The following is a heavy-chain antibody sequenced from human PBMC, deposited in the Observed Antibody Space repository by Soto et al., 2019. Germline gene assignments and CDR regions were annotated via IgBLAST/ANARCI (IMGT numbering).Heavy chain of an antibody. CDR3: AQGTNTYYDILTGSPANY. CDR2: INPSGGST. J-gene: IGHJ4*02. D-gene: IGHD3-9*01. V-gene: IGHV1-46*01. CDR1: GYTFTSYY. Sequence: GASVKVSCKASGYTFTSYYMHWVRQAPGQGLEWMGIINPSGGSTSYAQKFQGRVTMTRDTSTSTVYMELSSLRSEDTALYYCAQGTNTYYDILTGSPANYWGQGTLVTVSS.